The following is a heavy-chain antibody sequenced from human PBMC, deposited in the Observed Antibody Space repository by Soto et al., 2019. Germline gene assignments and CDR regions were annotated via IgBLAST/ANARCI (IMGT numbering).Heavy chain of an antibody. CDR2: IYYSGST. CDR3: ARATIFGAFPPNFDY. Sequence: ASETLSLTCTVSGGSISSGGYYWSWIRQHPGKGLEWIGYIYYSGSTYYNPSLKSRVTISVDTSKNQFSLKLSSVTAADTAVYYCARATIFGAFPPNFDYWGQGTLVTVSS. D-gene: IGHD3-3*01. V-gene: IGHV4-31*03. J-gene: IGHJ4*02. CDR1: GGSISSGGYY.